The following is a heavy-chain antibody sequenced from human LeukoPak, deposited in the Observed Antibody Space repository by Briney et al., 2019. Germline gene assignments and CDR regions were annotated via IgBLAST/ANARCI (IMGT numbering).Heavy chain of an antibody. J-gene: IGHJ4*02. CDR2: INSDGSST. D-gene: IGHD5-12*01. V-gene: IGHV3-74*01. CDR1: GFTFSSYW. Sequence: GGSLRLSCAASGFTFSSYWMHWVRQAPGKGLVWVSRINSDGSSTSYADSVKGRFTISRDNAKNTLYLQMNSLRAEDTAVYYCARAETTDDAPSGYDYEGGDYRGQGTLVTVSS. CDR3: ARAETTDDAPSGYDYEGGDY.